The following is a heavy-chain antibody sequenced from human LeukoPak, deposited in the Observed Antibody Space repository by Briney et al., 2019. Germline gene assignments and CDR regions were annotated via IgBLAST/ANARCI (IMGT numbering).Heavy chain of an antibody. D-gene: IGHD2-21*02. J-gene: IGHJ4*02. V-gene: IGHV3-7*01. CDR1: GFTFSSYW. CDR3: ARLRRPKHCAAFDY. Sequence: GGSLRLSCAASGFTFSSYWMSWVRQAPGKGLEWVANIKQDGSEKYYVDSVKGRFTISRDNAKNSLYLQMNSLRAEDTAVYYCARLRRPKHCAAFDYWGQGTLVTVSS. CDR2: IKQDGSEK.